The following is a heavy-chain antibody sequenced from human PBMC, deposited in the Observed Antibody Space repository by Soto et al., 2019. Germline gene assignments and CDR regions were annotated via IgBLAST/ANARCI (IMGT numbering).Heavy chain of an antibody. V-gene: IGHV3-9*01. Sequence: SLRLSCAASGFTFDDYAMHWFRQAPGKGLEWVSGISWNSGSIGYADSVKGRFTISRDNAKNSLYLQMNSLRAEDTALYYCAKDICSGSSLCAAFDIWGQGTMVTVSS. D-gene: IGHD1-26*01. J-gene: IGHJ3*02. CDR1: GFTFDDYA. CDR3: AKDICSGSSLCAAFDI. CDR2: ISWNSGSI.